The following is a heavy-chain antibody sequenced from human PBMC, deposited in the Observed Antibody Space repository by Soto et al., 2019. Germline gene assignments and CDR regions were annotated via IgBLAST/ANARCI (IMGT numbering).Heavy chain of an antibody. CDR3: VFFESPATGLYY. D-gene: IGHD3-3*01. CDR1: GGSISSGNYY. CDR2: ISYSGST. Sequence: SETLSLTCTVSGGSISSGNYYWSWIRQPPGKGLEWIGFISYSGSTYYNASLKSRFTISVDTSKNQFSLNLSFVTAADTAVYYCVFFESPATGLYY. J-gene: IGHJ6*01. V-gene: IGHV4-30-4*01.